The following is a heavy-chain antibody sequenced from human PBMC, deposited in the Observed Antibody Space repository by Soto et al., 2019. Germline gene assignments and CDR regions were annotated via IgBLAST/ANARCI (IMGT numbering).Heavy chain of an antibody. V-gene: IGHV3-33*01. CDR3: ARDQPHYDDYPIRD. D-gene: IGHD4-17*01. J-gene: IGHJ4*02. CDR2: IWYDGSNK. CDR1: GFTFSSYG. Sequence: QVQLVESGGGVVQPGRSLRLSCAASGFTFSSYGMHWVRQAPGKGLEWVAVIWYDGSNKYYADSVKGRFTISRDNSKNTPYLQMNSLRAEDTAVYYCARDQPHYDDYPIRDWGQGTLVTVSS.